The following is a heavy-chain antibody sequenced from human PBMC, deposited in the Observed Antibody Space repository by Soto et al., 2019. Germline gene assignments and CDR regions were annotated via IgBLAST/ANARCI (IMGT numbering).Heavy chain of an antibody. CDR1: GYTFTSYG. J-gene: IGHJ4*02. V-gene: IGHV1-18*01. CDR3: AREMVRGVGSDY. D-gene: IGHD3-10*01. Sequence: QVQLVQSGAEVKKPGASVKVSCKASGYTFTSYGISWVRQAPGQGLEWMGWISTYNGNTKYAQKLQGRVTMTTDTATSTAYRERRSLRSDDTAVFYCAREMVRGVGSDYWGQGTLVTVSS. CDR2: ISTYNGNT.